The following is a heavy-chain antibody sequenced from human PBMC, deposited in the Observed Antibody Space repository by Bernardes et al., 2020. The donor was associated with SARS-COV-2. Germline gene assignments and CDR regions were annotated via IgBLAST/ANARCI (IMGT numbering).Heavy chain of an antibody. CDR1: GGSFSDYY. J-gene: IGHJ4*02. V-gene: IGHV4-34*01. D-gene: IGHD3-3*01. CDR2: ITHIGSP. CDR3: ARGRVTIFGILIMLPAAGPFDF. Sequence: ETLSLPCPVYGGSFSDYYWTWIRQPPGKGLEWIGEITHIGSPSFNPSPSSRVTISIDTSKNQFSLKVTSVTAADTGVYYCARGRVTIFGILIMLPAAGPFDFWGQGNLVTVSS.